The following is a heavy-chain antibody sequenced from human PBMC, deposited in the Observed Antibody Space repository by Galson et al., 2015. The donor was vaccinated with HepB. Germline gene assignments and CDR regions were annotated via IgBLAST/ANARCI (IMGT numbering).Heavy chain of an antibody. CDR3: TTDVYYSTYWSWLDP. CDR2: IKSKTDGETT. V-gene: IGHV3-15*01. Sequence: SLRLSCAASGFPFNNAWMPWVRQAPGMGLEWVGRIKSKTDGETTDYAAPVKGRFTISRDDSKNRLYLQMNSLKTEDTAVYYCTTDVYYSTYWSWLDPWGQGTLVTVSP. J-gene: IGHJ5*02. D-gene: IGHD2-8*02. CDR1: GFPFNNAW.